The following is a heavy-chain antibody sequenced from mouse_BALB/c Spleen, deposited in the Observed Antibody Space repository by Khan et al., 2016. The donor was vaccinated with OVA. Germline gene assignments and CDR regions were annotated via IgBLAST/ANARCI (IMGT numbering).Heavy chain of an antibody. Sequence: VQLQQSGPELVKPGASMKISCKATGYSFTGYILNWVKQGHGKNLEWIGLINPNNGDPSFNQKFKGKATLTIDKSSSTAYMELLSLTSEDSADYYCARGGYGTFAYWGQGTLVTVSA. CDR2: INPNNGDP. CDR1: GYSFTGYI. D-gene: IGHD2-1*01. V-gene: IGHV1-37*01. J-gene: IGHJ3*01. CDR3: ARGGYGTFAY.